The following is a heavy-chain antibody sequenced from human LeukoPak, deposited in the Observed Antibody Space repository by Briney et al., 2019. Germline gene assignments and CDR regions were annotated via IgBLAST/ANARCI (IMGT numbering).Heavy chain of an antibody. CDR3: ARVRSGGDSILAYYFDS. J-gene: IGHJ4*02. CDR1: GGSISSYY. CDR2: IYTSGST. V-gene: IGHV4-4*09. D-gene: IGHD4-23*01. Sequence: SETLSLTCTVSGGSISSYYWSWIRQPPGKGLEWIGYIYTSGSTNYNPSLKSRVTISVDTSKNQFSLKLSSVTAADTAVYYCARVRSGGDSILAYYFDSWGQGTLVTVSP.